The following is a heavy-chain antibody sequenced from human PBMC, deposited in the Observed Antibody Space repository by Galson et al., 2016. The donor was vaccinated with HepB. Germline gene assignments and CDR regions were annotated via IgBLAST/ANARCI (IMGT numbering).Heavy chain of an antibody. V-gene: IGHV2-70*04. J-gene: IGHJ4*02. CDR3: ARHRFYSYGLDE. CDR1: EFSLSTSGMR. Sequence: PALVKPTQTLTLTCTLSEFSLSTSGMRVSWIRQPPGKALEWLARILWDDDKFYSTSLKTRLTISKDTSKNQVVLTMTNMDPVDTATYYCARHRFYSYGLDEWGQGTLVTVSS. CDR2: ILWDDDK. D-gene: IGHD5-18*01.